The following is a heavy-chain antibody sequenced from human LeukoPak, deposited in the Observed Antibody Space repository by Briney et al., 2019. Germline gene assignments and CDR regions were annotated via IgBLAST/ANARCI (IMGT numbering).Heavy chain of an antibody. D-gene: IGHD3-10*01. CDR3: ASDREYYYGSGSFDY. Sequence: GGSLRLSCAASGFTFSSYWMSWVRQAPGKGLEWVANIKQDGSEKYYVDSVKGRFTISRDNAKNSLYLQMNSLRAEDAAVYYCASDREYYYGSGSFDYWGQGTLVTVSS. CDR1: GFTFSSYW. J-gene: IGHJ4*02. CDR2: IKQDGSEK. V-gene: IGHV3-7*04.